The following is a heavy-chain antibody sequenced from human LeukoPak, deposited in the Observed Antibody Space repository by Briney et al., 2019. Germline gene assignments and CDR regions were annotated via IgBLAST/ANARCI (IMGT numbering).Heavy chain of an antibody. Sequence: LETLSLTCTVSGVSISSYYWSWIRQPPGKGLEWIGYIFYCGNTIYNPSLRNRVTISADTSKNHFSLRLRSVTAADTAVYYCARLAAISGSDYPDDWGQGTLVTVTS. CDR2: IFYCGNT. V-gene: IGHV4-59*08. CDR3: ARLAAISGSDYPDD. J-gene: IGHJ4*02. CDR1: GVSISSYY. D-gene: IGHD1-26*01.